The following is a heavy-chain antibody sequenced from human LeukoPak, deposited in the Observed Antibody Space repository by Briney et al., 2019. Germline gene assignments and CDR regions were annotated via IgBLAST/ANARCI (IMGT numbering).Heavy chain of an antibody. Sequence: GGSLRLSCAASRFTFSNYGVNWVRQAPGKGLEWVSYVNSRSSTIYYADSVRGRFTISRDNAKNSLYLQMNSLKAEDTAIYYCAREVGTPQAFDIWGQGTMVTVSS. CDR2: VNSRSSTI. D-gene: IGHD1-26*01. CDR1: RFTFSNYG. J-gene: IGHJ3*02. V-gene: IGHV3-48*01. CDR3: AREVGTPQAFDI.